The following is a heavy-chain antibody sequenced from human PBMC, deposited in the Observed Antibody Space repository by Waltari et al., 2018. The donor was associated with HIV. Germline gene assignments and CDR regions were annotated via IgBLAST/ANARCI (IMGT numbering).Heavy chain of an antibody. CDR1: GFTFNNYG. Sequence: QVQLVESGGGVVQPGGSLRLSCAASGFTFNNYGIHWVRQAPGKGLEWGECIWYDGSKTYYEGSVKGRFTISRDTSKNTVYLQMSSLRAEDTALYYCARDQEFMTTVTPLAYWGQGTPVTVSS. J-gene: IGHJ4*02. V-gene: IGHV3-33*01. D-gene: IGHD4-4*01. CDR3: ARDQEFMTTVTPLAY. CDR2: IWYDGSKT.